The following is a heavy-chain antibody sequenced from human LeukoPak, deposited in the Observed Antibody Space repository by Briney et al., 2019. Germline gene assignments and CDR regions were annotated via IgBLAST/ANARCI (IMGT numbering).Heavy chain of an antibody. CDR2: ISYDGSNK. D-gene: IGHD4-17*01. CDR3: ARDRGTVTMNY. J-gene: IGHJ4*02. CDR1: GFTFSNYW. V-gene: IGHV3-30-3*01. Sequence: GGSLRLSCAASGFTFSNYWMSWVRQAPGKGLEWVAVISYDGSNKYYADSVKGRFTISRDNSKNTLYLQMNSLRAEDTAVYYCARDRGTVTMNYWGQGTLVTVSS.